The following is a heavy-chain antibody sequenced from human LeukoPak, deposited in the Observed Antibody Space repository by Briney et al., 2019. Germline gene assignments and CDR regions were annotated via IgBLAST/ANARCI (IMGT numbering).Heavy chain of an antibody. D-gene: IGHD3-9*01. Sequence: GGSLRLSCAASGFTFSDYYMSWIRQAPGKGLEWVSYISSSGSTIYYADSVKGRFTISRDNAKNSLYLQMNSLRAEDTAVYYYARVTLPWYYDILTGYSYDAFDIWGQGTMVTVSS. CDR1: GFTFSDYY. CDR2: ISSSGSTI. V-gene: IGHV3-11*04. J-gene: IGHJ3*02. CDR3: ARVTLPWYYDILTGYSYDAFDI.